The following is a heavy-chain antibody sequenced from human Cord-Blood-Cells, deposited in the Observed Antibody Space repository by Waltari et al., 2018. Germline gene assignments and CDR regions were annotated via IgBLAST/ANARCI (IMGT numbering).Heavy chain of an antibody. Sequence: EVQLVESGGGLVQPGGSLRLSCAASGFTFSSSWMHWVCHAPGKGLGWVSRINSDGSSTSYADSVKGRFTISRDNAKNTLYLQMNSLRAEDTAVYYCARAGSIKNIAAAGAFDIWGQGTMVTVSS. J-gene: IGHJ3*02. CDR2: INSDGSST. D-gene: IGHD6-13*01. CDR1: GFTFSSSW. CDR3: ARAGSIKNIAAAGAFDI. V-gene: IGHV3-74*01.